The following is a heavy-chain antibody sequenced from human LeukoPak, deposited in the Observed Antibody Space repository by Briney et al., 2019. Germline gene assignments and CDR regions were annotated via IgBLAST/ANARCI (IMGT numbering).Heavy chain of an antibody. Sequence: SETLSLTCAVYGGSFSGYYWSWIRQPPGKGLEWIGEINHSGSTYYNPSLKSRVTISVDTSKNQFSLKLSSVTAADTAVYYCARRPYQLLRGWFDPWGQGTLVTVSS. J-gene: IGHJ5*02. CDR2: INHSGST. D-gene: IGHD2-2*01. CDR1: GGSFSGYY. V-gene: IGHV4-34*01. CDR3: ARRPYQLLRGWFDP.